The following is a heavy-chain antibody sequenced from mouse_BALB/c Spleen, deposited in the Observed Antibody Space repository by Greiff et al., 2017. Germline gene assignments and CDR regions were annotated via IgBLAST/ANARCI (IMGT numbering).Heavy chain of an antibody. CDR3: ARTFTTVVADAMDY. D-gene: IGHD1-1*01. Sequence: QVQLQQSGAELAKPGASVKMSCKASGYTFTSYWMHWVKQRPGQGLEWIGYINPSTGYTEYNQKFKDKATLTADKSSSTAYMQLSSLTSEDSAVYYCARTFTTVVADAMDYWGQGTSVTVSS. V-gene: IGHV1-7*01. CDR1: GYTFTSYW. CDR2: INPSTGYT. J-gene: IGHJ4*01.